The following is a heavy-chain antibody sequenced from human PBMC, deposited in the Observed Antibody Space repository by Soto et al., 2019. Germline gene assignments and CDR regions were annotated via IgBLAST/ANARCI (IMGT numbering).Heavy chain of an antibody. D-gene: IGHD6-19*01. J-gene: IGHJ4*02. CDR2: IYYSGST. CDR1: GGSISSSSYY. CDR3: ARNAAVAGIPY. Sequence: QLQLQESGPGLVKPSETLSLTCTVSGGSISSSSYYWGWIRQPPGKGLEWIGSIYYSGSTYYNPSLKSRVTISVDTSKNQFSLKLSSVTAADTAVYYCARNAAVAGIPYWGQGTLVTVSS. V-gene: IGHV4-39*01.